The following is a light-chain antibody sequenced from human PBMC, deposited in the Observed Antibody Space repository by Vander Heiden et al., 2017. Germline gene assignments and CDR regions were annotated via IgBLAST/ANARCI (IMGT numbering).Light chain of an antibody. V-gene: IGLV1-44*01. CDR3: AAWDDSLNGLYV. J-gene: IGLJ1*01. CDR1: ISNIGRNT. Sequence: QSVLTPPPSASATPGQTVTISCSGSISNIGRNTVNGYQHLPGTAPKLLINSNNQRPSGVPDRFSASKSGTSASLAISGLQSEDEAVYYCAAWDDSLNGLYVFGSGTKVTVL. CDR2: SNN.